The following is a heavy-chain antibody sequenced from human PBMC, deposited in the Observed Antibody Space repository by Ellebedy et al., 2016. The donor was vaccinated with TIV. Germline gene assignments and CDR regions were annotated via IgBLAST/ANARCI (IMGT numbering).Heavy chain of an antibody. CDR3: ARFEPAASYFDY. CDR1: GGSISSGGYY. J-gene: IGHJ4*02. V-gene: IGHV4-31*03. CDR2: IYYSGST. D-gene: IGHD2-2*01. Sequence: SETLSLTXTVSGGSISSGGYYWSWIRQHPGKGLEWIGYIYYSGSTYYNPSLKSRVTISVDTSKNQFSLKLSSVTAADTAVYYCARFEPAASYFDYWGQGTLVTVSS.